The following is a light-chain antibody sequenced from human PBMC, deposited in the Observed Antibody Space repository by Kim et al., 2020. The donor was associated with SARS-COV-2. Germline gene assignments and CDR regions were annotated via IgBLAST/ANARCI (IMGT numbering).Light chain of an antibody. CDR1: QSVSSSY. J-gene: IGKJ2*03. CDR2: GAS. V-gene: IGKV3-20*01. Sequence: LSPGERATPACRASQSVSSSYLAWYQLKPGQAPRLLIYGASSRATGIPDRISGSGSGTDFTLTISRLEPEDFAVYYCQQYGSSSYSFGQGTKLEI. CDR3: QQYGSSSYS.